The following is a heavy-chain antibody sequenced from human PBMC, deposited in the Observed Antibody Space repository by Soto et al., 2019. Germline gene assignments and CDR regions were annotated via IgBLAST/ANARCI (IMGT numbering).Heavy chain of an antibody. V-gene: IGHV4-34*01. Sequence: SETLSLTCAVYGGSFSGYYWSWIRQPPGKGLEWIGEINHSGSTNYNPSLKSRVTISVDTSKNQFSLKLSSVTAADTAVYYCARGQGIVVVPAACSWFDPWGQGTLVTVSS. CDR1: GGSFSGYY. J-gene: IGHJ5*02. D-gene: IGHD2-2*01. CDR2: INHSGST. CDR3: ARGQGIVVVPAACSWFDP.